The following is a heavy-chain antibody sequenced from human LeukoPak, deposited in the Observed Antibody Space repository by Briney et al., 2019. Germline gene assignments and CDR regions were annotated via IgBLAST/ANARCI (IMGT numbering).Heavy chain of an antibody. CDR1: GYTFTGYY. J-gene: IGHJ3*02. D-gene: IGHD6-19*01. Sequence: ASVKVSCKASGYTFTGYYMHWVRQAPGQGLEWMGWINPNSGGTNYAQKFQGRVTMTRDTSISTAYMELSRLRSDDTAVYYCARSQQWLAYDAFDIWGQGTMDTVSS. CDR2: INPNSGGT. V-gene: IGHV1-2*02. CDR3: ARSQQWLAYDAFDI.